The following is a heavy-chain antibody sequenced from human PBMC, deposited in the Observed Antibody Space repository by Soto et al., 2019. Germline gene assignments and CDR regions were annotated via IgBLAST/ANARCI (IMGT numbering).Heavy chain of an antibody. J-gene: IGHJ5*02. CDR2: IYYSGST. D-gene: IGHD3-22*01. Sequence: SETLSLTCTVSGGSISSYYWSWIRQPPGKGLEWIGYIYYSGSTNYNPSLKNRVTISVDTSKNQFSLKLSSVTAADTAVYYCARERGDYDSSGYYYPLDPWGQGTLVTVSS. V-gene: IGHV4-59*01. CDR1: GGSISSYY. CDR3: ARERGDYDSSGYYYPLDP.